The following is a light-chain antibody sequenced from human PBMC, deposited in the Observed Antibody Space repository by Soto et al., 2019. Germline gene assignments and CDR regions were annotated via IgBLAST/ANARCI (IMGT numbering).Light chain of an antibody. J-gene: IGLJ2*01. CDR2: DVS. CDR3: SSYASNGDVL. V-gene: IGLV2-14*03. CDR1: SSDVGTYEY. Sequence: ALTQPASVSGSPGQSITISCTGTSSDVGTYEYVSWYQHHPGKAPKLMIYDVSNRPSGVSDRFSGSKSGNTASLTISGLQAEDEADYYCSSYASNGDVLFGGGTKLTVL.